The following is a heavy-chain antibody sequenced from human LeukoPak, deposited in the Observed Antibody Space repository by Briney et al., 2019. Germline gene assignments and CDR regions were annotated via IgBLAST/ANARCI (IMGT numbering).Heavy chain of an antibody. CDR3: ARGGFNYYDSSGHPYYFDY. J-gene: IGHJ4*02. V-gene: IGHV1-69*13. D-gene: IGHD3-22*01. Sequence: ASVKVSCKASGGTFSSYAISWVRQAPGQGLEWMGGIIPIFGTANYAQKFQGRVTITADESTSTAYMELSSLRSEDTAVCYCARGGFNYYDSSGHPYYFDYWGQGTLVTVSS. CDR2: IIPIFGTA. CDR1: GGTFSSYA.